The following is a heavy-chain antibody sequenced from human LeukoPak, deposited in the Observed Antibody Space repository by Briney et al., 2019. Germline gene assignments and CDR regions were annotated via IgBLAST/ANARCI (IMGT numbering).Heavy chain of an antibody. CDR3: AREKGNSYGYGY. Sequence: SGTLSLTCTVSGGSISSGDYYWSWIRQPPGKGLEWIGYIYYSGSTNYNPSLKSRVTISVDTSMNQFSLKLSSVTAADTAVYYCAREKGNSYGYGYWGQGTLVTVSS. CDR2: IYYSGST. V-gene: IGHV4-61*08. J-gene: IGHJ4*02. D-gene: IGHD5-18*01. CDR1: GGSISSGDYY.